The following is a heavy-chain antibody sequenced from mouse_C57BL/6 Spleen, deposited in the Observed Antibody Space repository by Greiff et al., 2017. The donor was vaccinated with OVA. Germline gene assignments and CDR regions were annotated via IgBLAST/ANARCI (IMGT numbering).Heavy chain of an antibody. J-gene: IGHJ2*01. CDR3: ARENYGSSPYFDY. CDR1: GYAFTNYL. CDR2: INPGSGGT. V-gene: IGHV1-54*01. Sequence: QVQLQQSGAELVRPETSVKVSCKASGYAFTNYLIEWVKQRPGQGLEWIGVINPGSGGTNYNEKFKGKATLTADKSSSTAYMQLSSLTSEDSAVYFCARENYGSSPYFDYWGQGTTLTVSS. D-gene: IGHD1-1*01.